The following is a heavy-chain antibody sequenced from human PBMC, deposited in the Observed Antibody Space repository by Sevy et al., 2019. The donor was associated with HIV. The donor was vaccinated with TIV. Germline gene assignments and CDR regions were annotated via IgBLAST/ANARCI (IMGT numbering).Heavy chain of an antibody. CDR1: GFTFSNAW. CDR3: TTDLQQWLADWYFDL. J-gene: IGHJ2*01. CDR2: IKSKTDGGTT. Sequence: GGSLRLSCAASGFTFSNAWMSWVRQAPGKGLEWVGRIKSKTDGGTTDYAAPVKGRFTISRDDSKNTLNLQMNSLKTEDTAVYYCTTDLQQWLADWYFDLWGRGTLVTVAS. D-gene: IGHD6-19*01. V-gene: IGHV3-15*01.